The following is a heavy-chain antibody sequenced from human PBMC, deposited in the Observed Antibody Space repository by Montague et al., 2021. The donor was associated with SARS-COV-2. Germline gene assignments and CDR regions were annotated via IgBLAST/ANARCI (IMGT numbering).Heavy chain of an antibody. Sequence: VMKPRKTLTLTCTFSGFSLSTSGVCVGWIRQPPGKALEWLALIYWDDDTLYSPSLKSRLTITKDTSKNQVVLTMTYMDPVDTATYYCAAHRITAWAFEYWGRGTLVSVTA. CDR1: GFSLSTSGVC. D-gene: IGHD1-20*01. CDR2: IYWDDDT. CDR3: AAHRITAWAFEY. V-gene: IGHV2-5*02. J-gene: IGHJ4*02.